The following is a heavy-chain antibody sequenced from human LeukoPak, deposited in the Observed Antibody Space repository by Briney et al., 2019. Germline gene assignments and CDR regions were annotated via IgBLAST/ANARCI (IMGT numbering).Heavy chain of an antibody. V-gene: IGHV4-39*01. CDR1: GGSISSSSYY. D-gene: IGHD3-22*01. J-gene: IGHJ4*02. CDR2: IYYSGSA. Sequence: SETLSLTCTVSGGSISSSSYYWGWIRQPPGKGLEWIGSIYYSGSAYYNPSLKSRVTISVDTSKNQFSLKLSSVTAADTAVYYCARHYYDSSGYLDYWGQGTLVTVSS. CDR3: ARHYYDSSGYLDY.